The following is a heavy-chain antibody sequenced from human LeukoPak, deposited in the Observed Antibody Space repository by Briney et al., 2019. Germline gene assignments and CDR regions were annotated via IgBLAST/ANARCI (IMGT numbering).Heavy chain of an antibody. V-gene: IGHV4-34*01. Sequence: SETLSLTCAVYGGSFSGYYWSWIRQPPGKGLEWIGEINHSGSTNYNPSLKSRVTISVDTSKNQFSLKLSSVTAADTAVYYCARGKDSGSWYNRRNWFDPWGQGTLVTVSS. CDR3: ARGKDSGSWYNRRNWFDP. CDR1: GGSFSGYY. J-gene: IGHJ5*02. CDR2: INHSGST. D-gene: IGHD6-13*01.